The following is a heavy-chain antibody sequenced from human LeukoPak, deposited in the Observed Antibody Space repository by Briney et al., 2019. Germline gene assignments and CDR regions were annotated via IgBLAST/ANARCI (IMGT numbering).Heavy chain of an antibody. Sequence: GESLRISCKGSGYSFTSYWISWVRQMPGKGLEWMGRIDPSDSYTNYSPSFQGHVTISADKSISTTYLQWNSLEASDTAMYYCARHGDTVTMRSYFDYWGQGTLVTVSS. V-gene: IGHV5-10-1*01. CDR3: ARHGDTVTMRSYFDY. CDR1: GYSFTSYW. D-gene: IGHD4-17*01. J-gene: IGHJ4*02. CDR2: IDPSDSYT.